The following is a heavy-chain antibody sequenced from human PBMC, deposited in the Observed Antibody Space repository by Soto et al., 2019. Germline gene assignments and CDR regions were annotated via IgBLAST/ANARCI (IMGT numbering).Heavy chain of an antibody. CDR1: GGTFSSYA. CDR3: ASSKRWLQPFDY. V-gene: IGHV1-69*06. CDR2: IIPIFGTA. J-gene: IGHJ4*02. D-gene: IGHD5-12*01. Sequence: SVKVSCKASGGTFSSYAISWVRQAPGQGLEWMGGIIPIFGTANYAQKFQGRVTITADKSTSTAYMELSSLRSEDTAVYYRASSKRWLQPFDYWGQGTLVTSPQ.